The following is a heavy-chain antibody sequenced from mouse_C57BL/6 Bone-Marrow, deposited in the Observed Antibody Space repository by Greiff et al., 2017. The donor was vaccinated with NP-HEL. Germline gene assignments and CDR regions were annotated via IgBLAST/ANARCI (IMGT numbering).Heavy chain of an antibody. CDR2: FYPGSGSI. Sequence: LQESGAELVKPGASVKLSCKASGYTFTEYTIHWVKQRSGQGLEWIGWFYPGSGSIKYNEKFKDKATLTADKSSSTVYMELSRLTSEDSAVYFCARHEEEDYDRGYAMDYWGQGTSVTVSS. CDR1: GYTFTEYT. J-gene: IGHJ4*01. V-gene: IGHV1-62-2*01. CDR3: ARHEEEDYDRGYAMDY. D-gene: IGHD2-4*01.